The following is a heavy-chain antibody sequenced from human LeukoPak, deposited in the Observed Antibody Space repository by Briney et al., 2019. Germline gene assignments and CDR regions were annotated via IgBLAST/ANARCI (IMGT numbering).Heavy chain of an antibody. V-gene: IGHV4-34*01. CDR3: ARGATISETGYFDF. CDR1: GGSFSRYY. CDR2: IDHRGDT. D-gene: IGHD5-24*01. J-gene: IGHJ4*03. Sequence: PSETLSLTCAVYGGSFSRYYWSWIRQSPGKGLEWIGEIDHRGDTNYNPSLKSRVTISVDTSKNQFSLKVRSLSAADTALYYCARGATISETGYFDFWGQGTLVTVSS.